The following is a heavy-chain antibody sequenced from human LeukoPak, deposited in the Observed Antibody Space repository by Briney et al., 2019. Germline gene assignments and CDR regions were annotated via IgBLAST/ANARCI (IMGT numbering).Heavy chain of an antibody. CDR3: ARVGGGGRYDYYDY. D-gene: IGHD3-16*01. CDR2: IYYSGST. V-gene: IGHV4-61*01. Sequence: SETLSLTCTVSGGSVSSGSYYWSWIRQPPGKGLEWIGYIYYSGSTNYNPSLKSRVTISVDTSKNQFSLKLSSVTAADTAVYYCARVGGGGRYDYYDYWGQGTLVTVSS. CDR1: GGSVSSGSYY. J-gene: IGHJ4*02.